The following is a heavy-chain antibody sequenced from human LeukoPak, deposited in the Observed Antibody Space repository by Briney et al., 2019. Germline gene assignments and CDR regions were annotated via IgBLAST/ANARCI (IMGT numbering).Heavy chain of an antibody. D-gene: IGHD2-2*01. J-gene: IGHJ3*01. V-gene: IGHV3-30*02. CDR1: GFIFSRYG. CDR2: VRSDGRNE. Sequence: GGSLRLSCAASGFIFSRYGMHWVCQAPGKGLEWVAFVRSDGRNEYYGDSVKGRFTTSRDNSKNTLYLQMNSLRPEDTAVYYCANICTSTSCYPALDAFDFWGQRDNGHRLF. CDR3: ANICTSTSCYPALDAFDF.